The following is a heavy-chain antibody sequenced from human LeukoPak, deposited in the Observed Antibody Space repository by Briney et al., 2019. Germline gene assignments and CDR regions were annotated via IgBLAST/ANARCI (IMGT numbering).Heavy chain of an antibody. CDR2: IRYDGSNK. CDR3: ASPRGYDSNYYFDY. Sequence: GGSLRLSCTASGFIFSSYGMHWVRQAPGKGLEWVAFIRYDGSNKYYADSVKGRFTISRDNSKNTLYLQMNSLRPEDTAIYSCASPRGYDSNYYFDYWGQGTLVTVSS. V-gene: IGHV3-30*02. D-gene: IGHD5-12*01. J-gene: IGHJ4*02. CDR1: GFIFSSYG.